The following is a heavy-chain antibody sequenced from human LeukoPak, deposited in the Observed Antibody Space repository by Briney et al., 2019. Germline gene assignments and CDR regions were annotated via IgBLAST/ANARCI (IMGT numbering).Heavy chain of an antibody. J-gene: IGHJ4*02. CDR3: ATWFGEY. Sequence: SETLSLTCAVYGGSFSGYYWSWIRQPPGKGLEWIGEINHSGSTNYNPSLKSRVTISVDTSKNQFSLKLSSVTAADTAVYYCATWFGEYWGQGTLVTVSS. CDR1: GGSFSGYY. CDR2: INHSGST. D-gene: IGHD3-10*01. V-gene: IGHV4-34*01.